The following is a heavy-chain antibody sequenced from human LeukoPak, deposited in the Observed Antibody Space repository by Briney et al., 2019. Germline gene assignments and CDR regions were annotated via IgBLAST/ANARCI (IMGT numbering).Heavy chain of an antibody. CDR1: GGSFSGYY. J-gene: IGHJ4*02. CDR2: INHSGST. Sequence: SETLSLTCAVYGGSFSGYYWSWIRQPPGKGLEWIGEINHSGSTNYNPSLKSRVTISVDTSKNQFSLKLSSVTAADTAVYYCARGPGYFDYWGQGTLVTVSS. CDR3: ARGPGYFDY. V-gene: IGHV4-34*01.